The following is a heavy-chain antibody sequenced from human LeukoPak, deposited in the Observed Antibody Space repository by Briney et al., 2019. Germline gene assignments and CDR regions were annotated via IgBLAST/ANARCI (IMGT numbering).Heavy chain of an antibody. CDR1: GYTFTDYL. CDR2: INPNSGAT. D-gene: IGHD6-13*01. V-gene: IGHV1-2*02. CDR3: VRDPIHNSSPSAPGTDGFDP. J-gene: IGHJ5*02. Sequence: GASVKVSCKASGYTFTDYLIHWVRQAPGPGLEWMGWINPNSGATNYAQNFQGRVTMTRDTSITTAYMDLSSLRSDDTAVYYCVRDPIHNSSPSAPGTDGFDPWGQGTLVTVSS.